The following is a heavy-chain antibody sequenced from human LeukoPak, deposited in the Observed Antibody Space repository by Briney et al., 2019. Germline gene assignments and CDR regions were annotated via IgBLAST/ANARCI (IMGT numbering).Heavy chain of an antibody. CDR2: IYYSGST. CDR3: ASTLRFLEWLFS. Sequence: ASETLSLTCTVSGGSISSGCYYWSWVRQPPGKGLGWIGYIYYSGSTYYNPSLKSRVTILVDTSKNQFSLKLSSVTAADTAVYYCASTLRFLEWLFSWGQGTLVTVSS. D-gene: IGHD3-3*01. CDR1: GGSISSGCYY. V-gene: IGHV4-31*03. J-gene: IGHJ4*02.